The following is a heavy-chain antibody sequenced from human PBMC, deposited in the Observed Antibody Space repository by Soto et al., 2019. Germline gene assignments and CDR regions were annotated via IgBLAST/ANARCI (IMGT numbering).Heavy chain of an antibody. CDR1: GFTFSNAW. J-gene: IGHJ4*02. V-gene: IGHV3-15*07. Sequence: PGGSLRLSCAASGFTFSNAWMNWVRQAPGKGLEWVGRIKSKTDGGTTDYAAPVKGRFTISRDDSKTTLYLQMNSLKTEDTAVYYCTTDSRPPYYYDSSGCFDYWGQGTLVTVSS. D-gene: IGHD3-22*01. CDR2: IKSKTDGGTT. CDR3: TTDSRPPYYYDSSGCFDY.